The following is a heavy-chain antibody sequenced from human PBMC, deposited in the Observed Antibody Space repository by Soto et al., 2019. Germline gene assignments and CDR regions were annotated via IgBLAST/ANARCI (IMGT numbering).Heavy chain of an antibody. D-gene: IGHD2-15*01. V-gene: IGHV3-23*01. Sequence: EVQLLESGGDLVQTGGSLRLSCAASGFTFSSYAMSWVRQAPGKGLEWVSGISGSGGTTYYADSVKGRFTMSRDNSKNTLYLQMNSLRAEDTAVYYCAKGVGYCSGGSCYSLFDYWGQGTLVTVSS. J-gene: IGHJ4*02. CDR2: ISGSGGTT. CDR1: GFTFSSYA. CDR3: AKGVGYCSGGSCYSLFDY.